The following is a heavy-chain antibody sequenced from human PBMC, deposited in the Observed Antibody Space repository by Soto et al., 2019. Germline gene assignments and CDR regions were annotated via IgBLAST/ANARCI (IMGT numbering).Heavy chain of an antibody. D-gene: IGHD2-8*01. V-gene: IGHV1-18*01. Sequence: QGQLVQSGGEVKKSGASVKVSCKASGYTFSRYGISWVRQAPGKGLEWMGWISGYNGNTNYAPKFQGRVTMTIDTSTNTAYMALRSLTSDDTAVYYCAKNGQPPYYYNGLDVWGQGTTVTVSS. J-gene: IGHJ6*02. CDR1: GYTFSRYG. CDR2: ISGYNGNT. CDR3: AKNGQPPYYYNGLDV.